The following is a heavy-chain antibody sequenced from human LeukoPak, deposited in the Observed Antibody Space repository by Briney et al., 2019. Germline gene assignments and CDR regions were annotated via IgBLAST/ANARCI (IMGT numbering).Heavy chain of an antibody. Sequence: PGGSLRLSCAASGFTFSRYAMNWVRQAPEKGLEWVSYISTGGDNTFYADSLKGRFTVSRDNAKNSLFLQMDSLRAEDTAVYYCARRDNYDYWGQGTLVTVSS. CDR2: ISTGGDNT. V-gene: IGHV3-21*01. CDR1: GFTFSRYA. CDR3: ARRDNYDY. J-gene: IGHJ4*02. D-gene: IGHD2-15*01.